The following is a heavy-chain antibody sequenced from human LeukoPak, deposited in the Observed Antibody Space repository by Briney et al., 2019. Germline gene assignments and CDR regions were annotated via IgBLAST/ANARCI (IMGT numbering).Heavy chain of an antibody. CDR3: ARAHGF. CDR1: GFTFSSYW. V-gene: IGHV3-74*01. CDR2: IKSDGSST. J-gene: IGHJ4*02. Sequence: GGSLRLSCAASGFTFSSYWMHWVRHAPGKGLVWVSRIKSDGSSTSYANSVKGRFTISRDNAKNTLYLQMSGLRAEDTAVYYCARAHGFWGQGTLVTVSS.